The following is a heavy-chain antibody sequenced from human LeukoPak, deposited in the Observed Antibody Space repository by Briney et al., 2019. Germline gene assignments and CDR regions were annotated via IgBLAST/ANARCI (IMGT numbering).Heavy chain of an antibody. V-gene: IGHV3-9*01. D-gene: IGHD1-26*01. Sequence: GRSLRLSCAASGFTFDDYAMHWVRQAPGKGLEWVSGISWNSGSIGYADSVKGRFTISRDNAKNSLYLQMNSLRAEDTAVYYCLSELPFDYWGQGTLVTVSS. CDR3: LSELPFDY. J-gene: IGHJ4*02. CDR2: ISWNSGSI. CDR1: GFTFDDYA.